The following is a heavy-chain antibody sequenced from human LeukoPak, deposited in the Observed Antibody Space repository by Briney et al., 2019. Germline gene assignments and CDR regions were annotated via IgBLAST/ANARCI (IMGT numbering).Heavy chain of an antibody. V-gene: IGHV1-8*01. CDR1: GYSFTSYD. Sequence: ASVKVSCKAAGYSFTSYDVNWVRQAAGQGLEWIGWMRPNNGNSGFAQKFQGRVTMTRSTSITTAYMELSSLTSEDTAVYYCARGAPESTYSDYWGQGTLVTVSS. D-gene: IGHD2-2*01. J-gene: IGHJ4*02. CDR3: ARGAPESTYSDY. CDR2: MRPNNGNS.